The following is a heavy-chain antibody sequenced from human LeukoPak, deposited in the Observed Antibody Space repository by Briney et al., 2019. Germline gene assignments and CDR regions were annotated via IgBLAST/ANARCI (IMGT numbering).Heavy chain of an antibody. CDR3: ASAEDYGGNPARGDY. CDR1: GFTFSSYG. V-gene: IGHV3-33*08. D-gene: IGHD4-23*01. Sequence: GGSLRLSCAASGFTFSSYGIHWVRQAPGRGPEWVAAISTDGRHQHYADSVKGRFSISRDNSKDILYLQMNSLRAEDTAVYYCASAEDYGGNPARGDYWGQGTLVTVSS. CDR2: ISTDGRHQ. J-gene: IGHJ4*02.